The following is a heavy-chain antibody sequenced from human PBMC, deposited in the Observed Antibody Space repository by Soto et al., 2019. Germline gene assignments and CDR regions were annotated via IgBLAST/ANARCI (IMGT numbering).Heavy chain of an antibody. Sequence: ASVKVSCKASGYTFKSFGITWVRQAPGQGLEWMGWISTYKPKTSYAQKLQGRVTMTTDTSTTTAYMELRSLTSDDTAVYYCARYGTDSEDTWDFLDLWGQGTLVTVAS. D-gene: IGHD1-26*01. V-gene: IGHV1-18*01. J-gene: IGHJ5*02. CDR2: ISTYKPKT. CDR1: GYTFKSFG. CDR3: ARYGTDSEDTWDFLDL.